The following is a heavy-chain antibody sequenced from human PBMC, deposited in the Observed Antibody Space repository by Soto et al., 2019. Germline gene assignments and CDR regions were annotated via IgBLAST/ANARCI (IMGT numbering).Heavy chain of an antibody. V-gene: IGHV3-15*07. D-gene: IGHD2-15*01. CDR1: GFPFSNAW. J-gene: IGHJ4*01. CDR2: IKSRALGGTT. CDR3: TTDSYSSMVVVSFFY. Sequence: PGGSLRLSCAGSGFPFSNAWINWVRHVPGKGLEWVGRIKSRALGGTTDFAAPVRGRFAITRDDSRNVAYMQMNSLHTEDTAVYYCTTDSYSSMVVVSFFYWGHVFLVTVS.